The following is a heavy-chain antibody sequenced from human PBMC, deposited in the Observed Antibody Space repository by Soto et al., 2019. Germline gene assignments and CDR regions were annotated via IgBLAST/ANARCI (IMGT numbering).Heavy chain of an antibody. Sequence: GGSLRLSCAASGFTFSSYGMHWVRQAPGKGLEWVALISYDGSNKYYADSVKGRFTISRDNSKNTLYLQMNSLTAEDTALYYCAKDKGITAQKYYFDYWGQGTLVTAPQ. J-gene: IGHJ4*02. V-gene: IGHV3-30*18. D-gene: IGHD6-13*01. CDR1: GFTFSSYG. CDR3: AKDKGITAQKYYFDY. CDR2: ISYDGSNK.